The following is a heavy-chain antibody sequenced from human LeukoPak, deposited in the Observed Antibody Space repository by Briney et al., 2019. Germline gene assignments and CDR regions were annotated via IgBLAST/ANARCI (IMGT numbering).Heavy chain of an antibody. J-gene: IGHJ3*02. CDR3: ARLHRGEEAFDI. V-gene: IGHV4-59*01. Sequence: SETLSLTCTVSVGSISSYYWSWIRQSPGKGLEWIGYIYYSGSTNYNPSLKSRVTISVDTSKNQFSLKLSSVTTADTAVYYCARLHRGEEAFDIWGQGTMVTVSS. CDR2: IYYSGST. CDR1: VGSISSYY.